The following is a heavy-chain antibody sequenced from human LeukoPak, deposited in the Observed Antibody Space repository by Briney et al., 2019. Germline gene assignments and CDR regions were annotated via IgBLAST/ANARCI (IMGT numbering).Heavy chain of an antibody. Sequence: ASVKVSCKASGYTFTSYGISCVRQAPGQGLEWMGWISAYNGNTNYAQKLQGRVTMTTDTSTSTAYMELRSLRSDDTAVYYCARDPDRLPAATTGWFDPWGQGTLVTVSS. V-gene: IGHV1-18*01. CDR1: GYTFTSYG. J-gene: IGHJ5*02. D-gene: IGHD2-2*01. CDR2: ISAYNGNT. CDR3: ARDPDRLPAATTGWFDP.